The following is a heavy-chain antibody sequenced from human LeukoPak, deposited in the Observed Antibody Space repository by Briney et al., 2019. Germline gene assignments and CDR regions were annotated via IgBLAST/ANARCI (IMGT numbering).Heavy chain of an antibody. V-gene: IGHV7-4-1*02. D-gene: IGHD4-17*01. CDR2: INTNTGNP. CDR1: GYTFTSYA. J-gene: IGHJ4*02. CDR3: AKGYTDYVGGGPFTY. Sequence: ASVKVSCKASGYTFTSYAMNWVRQAPGQGLEWMGWINTNTGNPTYAQDFTGRFVFSLDTSVSSAYLQISSLKAEDTAVYYCAKGYTDYVGGGPFTYWGQGTLVTVSS.